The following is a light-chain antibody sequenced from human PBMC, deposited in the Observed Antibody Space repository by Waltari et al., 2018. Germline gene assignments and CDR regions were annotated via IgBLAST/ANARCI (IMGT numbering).Light chain of an antibody. CDR1: QSISTW. J-gene: IGKJ2*01. CDR2: EAS. Sequence: DIQMTQSPSTLSASVGDRVTITCRASQSISTWLAWYQQKPGTAPKLLIYEASTFQTGVPSRFSGTGSGTDFTLTISSLQPDDFATYYCQQYNSYSLYTFGQGTKLEI. V-gene: IGKV1-5*03. CDR3: QQYNSYSLYT.